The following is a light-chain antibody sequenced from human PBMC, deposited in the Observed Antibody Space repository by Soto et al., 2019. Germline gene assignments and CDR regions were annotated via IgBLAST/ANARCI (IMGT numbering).Light chain of an antibody. CDR2: EVT. CDR1: SRDGGGYNY. J-gene: IGLJ1*01. CDR3: SSYAGSNNFPYV. V-gene: IGLV2-8*01. Sequence: QSVLTQPPSASGSPGQSVTISCTGTSRDGGGYNYFSWYQQHPGKTPKLMIYEVTKRPSGVPDRFSGSKSDNTASLTVSGLQAEDEADYYCSSYAGSNNFPYVFGTGTKVTVL.